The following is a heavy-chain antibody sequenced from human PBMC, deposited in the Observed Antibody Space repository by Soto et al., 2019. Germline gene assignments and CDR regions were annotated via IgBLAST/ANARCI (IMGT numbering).Heavy chain of an antibody. CDR2: ISYDGSNK. V-gene: IGHV3-30*18. J-gene: IGHJ4*02. D-gene: IGHD3-10*01. CDR3: AKGYYYGSGSYYNLAGPIDY. Sequence: GGSLRLSCAASGFTFSSYGMHWVRQAPGKGLEWVAVISYDGSNKYYADSVKGRFTISRDNSKNTLYLQMNSLRAEDTAVYYCAKGYYYGSGSYYNLAGPIDYWGQGTLVTVSS. CDR1: GFTFSSYG.